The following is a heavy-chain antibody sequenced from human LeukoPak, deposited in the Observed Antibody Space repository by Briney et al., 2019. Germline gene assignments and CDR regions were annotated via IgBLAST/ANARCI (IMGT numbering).Heavy chain of an antibody. Sequence: SVKVSCKASGGTFSSYAISWVRQAPGQGLEWMGGIIPIFGTANYAQKFQGRVTITADKSTSTAYMELSSLRSEDTAVYYCARPLRDGYNYAFDYWGQGTLVTVSS. CDR2: IIPIFGTA. CDR3: ARPLRDGYNYAFDY. V-gene: IGHV1-69*06. CDR1: GGTFSSYA. J-gene: IGHJ4*02. D-gene: IGHD5-24*01.